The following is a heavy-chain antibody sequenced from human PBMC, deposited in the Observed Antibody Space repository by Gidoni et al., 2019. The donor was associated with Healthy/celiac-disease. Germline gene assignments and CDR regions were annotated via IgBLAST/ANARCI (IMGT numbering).Heavy chain of an antibody. J-gene: IGHJ4*02. V-gene: IGHV3-33*01. D-gene: IGHD6-19*01. Sequence: QVQLVESGGGVVQPGRSLRLSCAASGLTFSSYGMHWVRQAPGKGLEWVAVIWYDGSNKYYADSVKGRFTISRDNSKNTLYLQMNSLRAEDTAVYYCAREGGIAVAGFFDYWGQGTLVTVSS. CDR2: IWYDGSNK. CDR3: AREGGIAVAGFFDY. CDR1: GLTFSSYG.